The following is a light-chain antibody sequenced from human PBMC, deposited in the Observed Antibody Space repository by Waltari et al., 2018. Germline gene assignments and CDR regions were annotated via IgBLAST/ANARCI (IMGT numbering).Light chain of an antibody. V-gene: IGKV1-33*01. Sequence: DIQMTQSPSSLSASVGDRVTITCQASQDIKKYLNWYQQKPGKAPKLLIYDASSLETGVPSRFRGSGSGTDFTFTISSLQPEDDATYYCQQYENLPITFGQGTRLDFK. CDR1: QDIKKY. CDR2: DAS. CDR3: QQYENLPIT. J-gene: IGKJ5*01.